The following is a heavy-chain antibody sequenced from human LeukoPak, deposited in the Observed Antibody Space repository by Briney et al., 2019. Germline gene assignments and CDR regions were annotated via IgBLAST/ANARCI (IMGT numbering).Heavy chain of an antibody. J-gene: IGHJ4*02. CDR1: GYTFTSYY. D-gene: IGHD3-10*01. CDR3: ARDLYYGSGSYGWPNY. CDR2: INPSGGST. Sequence: ASVKVSCKASGYTFTSYYMHWVRQAPGQGLEWMGIINPSGGSTSSAQKFQGRVTMTRDTSTSTVYMELSSLRSEDTAVYYCARDLYYGSGSYGWPNYWGQGTLVTVSS. V-gene: IGHV1-46*01.